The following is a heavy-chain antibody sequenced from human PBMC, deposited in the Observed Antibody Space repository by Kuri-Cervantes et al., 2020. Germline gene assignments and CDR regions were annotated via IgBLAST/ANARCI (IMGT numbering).Heavy chain of an antibody. CDR3: ARALVIEYSSSSEAFDY. D-gene: IGHD6-6*01. CDR1: GFTFSSYG. CDR2: ISYEGSIK. J-gene: IGHJ4*02. V-gene: IGHV3-30*03. Sequence: GESLKISCAASGFTFSSYGMHWVRQAPGKGPEWVAIISYEGSIKYYADSVKGRFTISKDNSKNTLFLQMNSLRAEDTAVYYCARALVIEYSSSSEAFDYWGQGTLVTVSS.